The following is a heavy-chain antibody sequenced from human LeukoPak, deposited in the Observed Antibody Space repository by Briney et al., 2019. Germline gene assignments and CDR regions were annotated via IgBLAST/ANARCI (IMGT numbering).Heavy chain of an antibody. CDR3: ARGSRQLDY. J-gene: IGHJ4*02. D-gene: IGHD2-2*01. CDR2: ISYDGSNK. CDR1: GFTFSSYA. V-gene: IGHV3-30*04. Sequence: PGRSLRLSCAASGFTFSSYAMHWVRQAPGKGLEWVAVISYDGSNKYYADSVKGRFIISRDNSKKTLYLQMNSLRAEDTAVYYCARGSRQLDYWGQGTLVTVSS.